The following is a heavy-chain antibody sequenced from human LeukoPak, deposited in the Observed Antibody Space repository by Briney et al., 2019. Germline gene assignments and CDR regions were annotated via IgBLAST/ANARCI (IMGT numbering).Heavy chain of an antibody. D-gene: IGHD4-17*01. Sequence: GASVKVSCKASGYTFTGYYMHWVRQAPGQGLEWMGRINPNSGGTNYAQKFQGRVTMTRDTSISTAYMELSRLRSDDTAVYYCARDYGDYLGWFDPWGQGTLVTVSS. CDR3: ARDYGDYLGWFDP. CDR2: INPNSGGT. J-gene: IGHJ5*02. CDR1: GYTFTGYY. V-gene: IGHV1-2*06.